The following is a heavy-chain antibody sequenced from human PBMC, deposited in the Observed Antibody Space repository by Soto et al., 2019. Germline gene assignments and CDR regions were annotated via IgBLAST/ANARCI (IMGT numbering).Heavy chain of an antibody. Sequence: QITLKESGPTLVKPTQTLTLTCTFSGFSLSTSGVGVGWIRQPPGKALEWLALIYWNDDKRYSPSLKSRLTLTKDTSKNQVVLTMTNMDPVDTATYYCAHRRGYGDYFDYWGQGTLVTVSS. V-gene: IGHV2-5*01. CDR2: IYWNDDK. CDR1: GFSLSTSGVG. J-gene: IGHJ4*02. CDR3: AHRRGYGDYFDY. D-gene: IGHD4-17*01.